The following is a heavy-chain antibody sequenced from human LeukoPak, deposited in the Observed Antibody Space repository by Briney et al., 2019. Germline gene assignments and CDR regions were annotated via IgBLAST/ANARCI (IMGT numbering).Heavy chain of an antibody. D-gene: IGHD3-22*01. J-gene: IGHJ4*02. CDR3: ARGYYDSSGYYTEFAN. CDR1: GGSISIYY. CDR2: IYTSGST. Sequence: PSETLSPTCTVSGGSISIYYWSWLRQPAGKGLEWIGRIYTSGSTDYSPSLKSRVTMSVDTSKNEFSLKVTSVTAADTAVYYCARGYYDSSGYYTEFANWGQGTLVTVSS. V-gene: IGHV4-4*07.